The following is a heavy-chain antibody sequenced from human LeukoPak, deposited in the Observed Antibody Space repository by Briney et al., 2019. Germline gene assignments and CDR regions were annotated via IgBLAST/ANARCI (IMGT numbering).Heavy chain of an antibody. Sequence: PSETLSLTCAVYGGSFSGYYWNWIRQSPGKGLEWMGEINHSGSTNYNPSLKSGVTISIDTSKNQFSLKLSSVTAADTAVYYCARGASGYSYGLDYWGQGTLVTVSS. CDR1: GGSFSGYY. J-gene: IGHJ4*02. D-gene: IGHD5-18*01. CDR2: INHSGST. CDR3: ARGASGYSYGLDY. V-gene: IGHV4-34*01.